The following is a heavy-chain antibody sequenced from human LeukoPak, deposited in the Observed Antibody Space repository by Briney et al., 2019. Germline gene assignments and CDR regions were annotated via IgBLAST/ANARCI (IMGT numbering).Heavy chain of an antibody. J-gene: IGHJ4*02. CDR1: GGSITRRY. D-gene: IGHD3-10*01. CDR2: INYSGNT. V-gene: IGHV4-59*11. CDR3: GRGGGGSYLEYSFDY. Sequence: SETLSLTCFVSGGSITRRYWSWLRQPPGKGLEWIGYINYSGNTNYNPSLKSRVLISVDTSKNQLSLKLSSVTAADTAVYYCGRGGGGSYLEYSFDYWDREPWSPSPQ.